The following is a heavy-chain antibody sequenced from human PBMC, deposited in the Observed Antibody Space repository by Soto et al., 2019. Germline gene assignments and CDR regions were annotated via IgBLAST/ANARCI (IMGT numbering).Heavy chain of an antibody. CDR1: GFSFTTYG. V-gene: IGHV1-18*03. J-gene: IGHJ2*01. D-gene: IGHD5-18*01. CDR3: ARAYSYGSYWYFDL. Sequence: QVHLVQSGAEVKKPGASVKVSCKASGFSFTTYGVTWVRQAPGQGLEWMGWITVDNGNTNYAQKLQGRVTMTTDTSTNTAYMEMWRLRSVDMAVYYCARAYSYGSYWYFDLWGSGTMVTVSS. CDR2: ITVDNGNT.